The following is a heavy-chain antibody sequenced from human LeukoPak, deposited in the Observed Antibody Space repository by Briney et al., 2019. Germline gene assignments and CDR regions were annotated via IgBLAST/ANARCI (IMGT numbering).Heavy chain of an antibody. J-gene: IGHJ3*01. CDR2: IKRDGSAI. V-gene: IGHV3-7*01. Sequence: GGSLRLSCAASGFTFSDYYMSWIRQAPGKGLEWVANIKRDGSAINYADSVKGRFIISRDNAKNSLYLQMSSLRAEDTAVYYCAKPGMAYSFHVWGQGTMVTVSS. D-gene: IGHD6-13*01. CDR3: AKPGMAYSFHV. CDR1: GFTFSDYY.